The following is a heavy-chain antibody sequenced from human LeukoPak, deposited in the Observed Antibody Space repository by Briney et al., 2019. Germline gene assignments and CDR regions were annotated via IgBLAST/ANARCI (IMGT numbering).Heavy chain of an antibody. J-gene: IGHJ6*03. CDR3: ARGVVITSGGYYMDV. Sequence: ASVKVSCKASGGTFSSYAISWVRQAPGQGLEWMGGIIPIFGTANYAQKFQGRVTITADESTSTAYMELSSLRSEDTAVYYCARGVVITSGGYYMDVWGKGTTVTVSS. CDR2: IIPIFGTA. D-gene: IGHD3-3*01. V-gene: IGHV1-69*01. CDR1: GGTFSSYA.